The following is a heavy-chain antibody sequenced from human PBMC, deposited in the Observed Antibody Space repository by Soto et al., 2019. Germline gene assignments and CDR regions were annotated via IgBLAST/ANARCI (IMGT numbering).Heavy chain of an antibody. Sequence: EVQLVESGGVLVQPGESLRLSCVASGFTFDDYWMNWVRQAPGKGLEWVAIINKDGSERYYVDSVKGRFTISRDNSKDSLFLQMESLGADDTALYYCARDGHNTHDVDSWGQGTRVTVSS. D-gene: IGHD1-20*01. J-gene: IGHJ5*02. CDR3: ARDGHNTHDVDS. CDR2: INKDGSER. V-gene: IGHV3-7*01. CDR1: GFTFDDYW.